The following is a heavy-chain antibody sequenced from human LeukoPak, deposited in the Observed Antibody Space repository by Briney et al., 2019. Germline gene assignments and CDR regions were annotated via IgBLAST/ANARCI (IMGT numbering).Heavy chain of an antibody. J-gene: IGHJ4*02. CDR3: ARDPNLLTGGGATEYFDY. D-gene: IGHD1-26*01. CDR1: GYTFTGYY. Sequence: GASVKVSCKASGYTFTGYYMHWVRQAPGQGLEWMGWINPNSGGTNYAQKFQGRVTMTRDTSISTAYMELSRLRSDDTAVYYCARDPNLLTGGGATEYFDYWGQGTLVTASS. CDR2: INPNSGGT. V-gene: IGHV1-2*02.